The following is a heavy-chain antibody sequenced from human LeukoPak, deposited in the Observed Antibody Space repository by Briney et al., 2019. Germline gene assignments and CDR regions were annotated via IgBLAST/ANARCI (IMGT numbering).Heavy chain of an antibody. J-gene: IGHJ4*02. CDR2: ISYDGSNK. V-gene: IGHV3-30*18. CDR1: GFTFSSYG. Sequence: GGSLRLSCAASGFTFSSYGMHWVRQAPGKGLEWVAVISYDGSNKYYADSVKGRFTISRDNSMSTLYLQMNSLRDEDTAVYYCAQAWRWLQLNYWGQGTLVTVSS. CDR3: AQAWRWLQLNY. D-gene: IGHD5-24*01.